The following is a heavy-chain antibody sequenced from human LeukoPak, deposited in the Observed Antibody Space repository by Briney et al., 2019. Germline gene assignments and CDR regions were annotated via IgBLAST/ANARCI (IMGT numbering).Heavy chain of an antibody. V-gene: IGHV3-49*04. CDR3: TRDPVYDFWSGYSNWFDP. CDR2: IRSKAYGGTT. CDR1: GFTFGDYA. Sequence: GRSLRLSCTAYGFTFGDYAMSWVRQAPGKGLEWVGLIRSKAYGGTTEYAASVKGRFTISRDDSKSIAYLQMNSLKTEDTAVYYCTRDPVYDFWSGYSNWFDPWGQGTLVTVSS. J-gene: IGHJ5*02. D-gene: IGHD3-3*01.